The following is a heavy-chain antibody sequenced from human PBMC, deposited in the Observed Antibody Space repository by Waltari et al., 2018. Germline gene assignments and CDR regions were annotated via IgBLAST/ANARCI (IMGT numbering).Heavy chain of an antibody. D-gene: IGHD1-26*01. Sequence: QVQLVESGGGVVQPGGSLRLSCAASGFTFSSYGMHWVRQAPGKGLEWGAFIRYDGSNKYYADSVKGRFTISRDNSKNTLYLQINSLRAEDTAVYYCAKERGGSYYDAFDIWGQGTMVTVSS. J-gene: IGHJ3*02. V-gene: IGHV3-30*02. CDR1: GFTFSSYG. CDR3: AKERGGSYYDAFDI. CDR2: IRYDGSNK.